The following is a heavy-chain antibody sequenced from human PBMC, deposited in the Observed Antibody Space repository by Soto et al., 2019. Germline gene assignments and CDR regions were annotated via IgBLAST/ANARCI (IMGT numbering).Heavy chain of an antibody. CDR2: INHSGST. V-gene: IGHV4-34*01. CDR3: ARARYFRSGYYPDY. CDR1: GGSFSGYY. J-gene: IGHJ4*02. D-gene: IGHD3-3*01. Sequence: SETLSLTCAVYGGSFSGYYWSWIRQPPGKGLEWIGEINHSGSTNYNPSLKSRVTISVDTSKNQFSLKLSSVTAADTAVYYCARARYFRSGYYPDYWGQGTLVTVSS.